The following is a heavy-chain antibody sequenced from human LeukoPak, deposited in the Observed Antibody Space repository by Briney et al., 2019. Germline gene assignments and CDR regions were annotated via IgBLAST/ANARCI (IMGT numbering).Heavy chain of an antibody. CDR3: ARGLEGYYDSSGYPPSPTYSFAY. Sequence: GGSLRLSCAASGFTFSSYAMHWVRQAPGKGLEWVAVISYDGSNKYYADSVKGRFTISRDNSKNTLYLQMNSLRAEDTAVYYCARGLEGYYDSSGYPPSPTYSFAYGGQEPWSPSPQ. CDR1: GFTFSSYA. V-gene: IGHV3-30*04. J-gene: IGHJ4*01. CDR2: ISYDGSNK. D-gene: IGHD3-22*01.